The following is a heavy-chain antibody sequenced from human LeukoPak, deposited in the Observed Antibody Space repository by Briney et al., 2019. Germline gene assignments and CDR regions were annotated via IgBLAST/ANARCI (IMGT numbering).Heavy chain of an antibody. CDR1: GGSINSGGYY. V-gene: IGHV4-31*03. D-gene: IGHD2-21*01. CDR2: IYYSGST. CDR3: VAVRSLNWFDP. J-gene: IGHJ5*02. Sequence: PSQTLSLTCTVSGGSINSGGYYWSWIRQHPGKGLEWIGYIYYSGSTYYNPSLKSRVTISVDTSKNQFSLKLSSVTAADTVVYYCVAVRSLNWFDPWGQGTLVTVSS.